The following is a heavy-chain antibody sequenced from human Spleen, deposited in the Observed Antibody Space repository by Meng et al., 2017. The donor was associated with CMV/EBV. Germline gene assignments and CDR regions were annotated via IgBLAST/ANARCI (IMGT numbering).Heavy chain of an antibody. CDR2: IIPLVGVG. Sequence: KASGVTFSNSSICWVQQAREQGLGWMGRIIPLVGVGNHAPKFQGRVTITADKTTSTAYMELSSLRSEDTALYFCAKVSSSGWHYFDSWGQGTMVTVSS. CDR1: GVTFSNSS. CDR3: AKVSSSGWHYFDS. D-gene: IGHD6-19*01. J-gene: IGHJ4*02. V-gene: IGHV1-69*04.